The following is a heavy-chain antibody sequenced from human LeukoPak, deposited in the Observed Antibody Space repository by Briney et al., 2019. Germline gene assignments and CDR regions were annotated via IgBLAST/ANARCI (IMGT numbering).Heavy chain of an antibody. Sequence: SETLSLTCTVSGGSINSYWSWMRQPAGKGLEWIGRISGSGSTTYNPSLKSRLSISIDTSKNQFSLKLMSVTAADTAVYYCARDSGTTGEVKFDPWGQGTLVTVSS. CDR3: ARDSGTTGEVKFDP. D-gene: IGHD3-10*01. CDR1: GGSINSY. J-gene: IGHJ5*02. CDR2: ISGSGST. V-gene: IGHV4-4*07.